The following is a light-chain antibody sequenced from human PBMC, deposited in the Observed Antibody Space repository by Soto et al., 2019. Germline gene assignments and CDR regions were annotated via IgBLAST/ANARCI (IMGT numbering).Light chain of an antibody. Sequence: QSVLTQPRSVSGSPGQSVTISCTGTSSDVGGYNYVSWYQQHPGKAPKLMIYDVSKRPSGVPDRFSGSKSGNTASLTISGLQAEDEAYYYCCSYAGSYTHYVFGTGIKVTVL. J-gene: IGLJ1*01. V-gene: IGLV2-11*01. CDR2: DVS. CDR1: SSDVGGYNY. CDR3: CSYAGSYTHYV.